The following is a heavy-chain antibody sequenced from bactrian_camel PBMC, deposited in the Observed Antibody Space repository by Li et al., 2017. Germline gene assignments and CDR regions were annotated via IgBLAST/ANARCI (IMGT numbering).Heavy chain of an antibody. D-gene: IGHD2*01. CDR3: AVRKAGFGGAWTLPATYHY. Sequence: HVQLVESGGGSVQAGGSLRLSCATSVYTYNRNCVAWFRQAPGKEREGLASLYTGLGDKFYAASLMGRFTISQDDAKSTVYLQMNSLKPEDTAIYYCAVRKAGFGGAWTLPATYHYWGQGTQVTVS. J-gene: IGHJ4*01. V-gene: IGHV3S1*01. CDR2: LYTGLGDK. CDR1: VYTYNRNC.